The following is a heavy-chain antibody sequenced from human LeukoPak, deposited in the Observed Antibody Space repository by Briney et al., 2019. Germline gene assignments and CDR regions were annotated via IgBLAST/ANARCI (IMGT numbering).Heavy chain of an antibody. CDR2: IYYSGST. V-gene: IGHV4-59*01. D-gene: IGHD1-14*01. CDR1: GGSISGYY. Sequence: PSETLSLTCTVSGGSISGYYWSWIRQPPGKGLEWIGYIYYSGSTNYNPSLKSRVTISVDTSKHQLSLKMSSVTAAAADVYYCARVRTRWYFDLWGRGTLVTVSS. CDR3: ARVRTRWYFDL. J-gene: IGHJ2*01.